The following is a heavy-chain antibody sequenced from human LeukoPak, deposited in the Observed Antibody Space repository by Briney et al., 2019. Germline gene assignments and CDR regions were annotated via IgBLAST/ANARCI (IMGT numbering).Heavy chain of an antibody. D-gene: IGHD3-16*01. CDR3: ARVMAASVWRSYGSYYYYYYMDV. CDR1: GFTFSNYW. Sequence: GGSLRLSCAASGFTFSNYWMHWVRQAPGKGLEWVANIKEDGSEKNYVDSVKGRFTISRDNAKNSLYLQMSSLRAADTTVYYCARVMAASVWRSYGSYYYYYYMDVWGKGTTVTVSS. J-gene: IGHJ6*03. CDR2: IKEDGSEK. V-gene: IGHV3-7*01.